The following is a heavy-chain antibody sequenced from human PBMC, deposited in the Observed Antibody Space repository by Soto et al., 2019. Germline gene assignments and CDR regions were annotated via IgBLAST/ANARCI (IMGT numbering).Heavy chain of an antibody. J-gene: IGHJ1*01. CDR1: GGNIISTNYR. D-gene: IGHD6-13*01. V-gene: IGHV4-39*01. CDR2: IYYTGHT. Sequence: SLIHPHRYTVAGGNIISTNYRGSCISKPPGKGLEWIGTIYYTGHTYYNPSLKSRITISVDTSENQFSLKLNSVTAADTAVYYRVAYTLPAAYFWGQGSLVTVSS. CDR3: VAYTLPAAYF.